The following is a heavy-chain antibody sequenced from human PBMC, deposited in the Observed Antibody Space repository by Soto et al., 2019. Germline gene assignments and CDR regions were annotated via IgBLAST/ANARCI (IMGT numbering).Heavy chain of an antibody. Sequence: PSETLSLTCAVYGASFSGNYWSWIRQTPGKRLEWIGHINYSGRVTYNPSLESRTTISGDTSRNHLSLNLTSVTAADTAVYYCASSYGSASGVFDYWGQGTSVTVSS. CDR2: INYSGRV. D-gene: IGHD3-10*01. J-gene: IGHJ4*02. CDR3: ASSYGSASGVFDY. V-gene: IGHV4-34*01. CDR1: GASFSGNY.